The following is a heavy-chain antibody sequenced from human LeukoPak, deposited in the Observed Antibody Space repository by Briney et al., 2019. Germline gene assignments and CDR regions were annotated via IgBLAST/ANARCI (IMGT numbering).Heavy chain of an antibody. CDR2: IYSGGST. CDR3: ARGYGGYSSGWYLY. D-gene: IGHD6-19*01. V-gene: IGHV3-66*01. J-gene: IGHJ4*02. Sequence: GGSLRLSCAASGFTVSSNYMSWVRQAPGKGLEWVSVIYSGGSTYYADSVKGRFTISRDNSKNTLYLQMYSLRAEDTAVYYCARGYGGYSSGWYLYWGQGTLVTVSS. CDR1: GFTVSSNY.